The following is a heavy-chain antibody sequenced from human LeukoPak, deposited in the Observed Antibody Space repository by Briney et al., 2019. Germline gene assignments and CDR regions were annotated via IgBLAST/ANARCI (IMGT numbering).Heavy chain of an antibody. J-gene: IGHJ3*02. CDR2: ISSSSSYI. D-gene: IGHD6-19*01. Sequence: GGSLRLSCAASGFTFSSYSMNWVRQAPGKGLEWVSSISSSSSYIYYADSVKGRFTISRDNAKNSLYLQMNSLRAEDTAVYYCASSSGNDAFDIWGKGTMVTVSS. CDR3: ASSSGNDAFDI. CDR1: GFTFSSYS. V-gene: IGHV3-21*01.